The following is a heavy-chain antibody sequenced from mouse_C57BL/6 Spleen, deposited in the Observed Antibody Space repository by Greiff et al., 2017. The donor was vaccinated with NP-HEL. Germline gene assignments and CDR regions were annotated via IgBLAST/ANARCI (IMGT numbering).Heavy chain of an antibody. D-gene: IGHD2-4*01. CDR2: IYPGDGDT. CDR1: GYAFSSYW. V-gene: IGHV1-80*01. CDR3: ARSRDYPYFDV. Sequence: VQLQQSGAELVKPGASVKISCKASGYAFSSYWMNWVKQRPGKGLEWIGQIYPGDGDTNYNGKFKGKATLTADKSSSTAYMQLSSLTAEDSAVYFWARSRDYPYFDVWGTGTTVTVSS. J-gene: IGHJ1*03.